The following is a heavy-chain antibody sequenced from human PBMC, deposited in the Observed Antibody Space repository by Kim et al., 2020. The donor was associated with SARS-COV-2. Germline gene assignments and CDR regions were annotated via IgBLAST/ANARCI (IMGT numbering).Heavy chain of an antibody. J-gene: IGHJ6*01. V-gene: IGHV3-23*01. CDR2: VSSSGGTT. Sequence: GGSLRLSCAASGLTFSSYAVSWVRQAPGKGLEWVSAVSSSGGTTYYADSVKGRFTISRDNSKNTLYLQMNGLRAEETAVYYCAKEGAPAAKYGMDVGGQG. CDR3: AKEGAPAAKYGMDV. D-gene: IGHD2-2*01. CDR1: GLTFSSYA.